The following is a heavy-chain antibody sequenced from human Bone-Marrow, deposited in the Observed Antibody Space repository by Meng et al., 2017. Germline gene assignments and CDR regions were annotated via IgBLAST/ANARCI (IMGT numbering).Heavy chain of an antibody. CDR2: IYTSGST. V-gene: IGHV4-61*02. J-gene: IGHJ4*02. Sequence: VQLQESGPGLVKPSQTLSLTCTVSGGSISSGSYYWSWIRQPAGKGLEWIGRIYTSGSTNYNPSLKSRVTISVDTSKNQFSLKLSSVTAADTAVYYCARELRNGSGSYSPDYWGQGTLVTVSS. D-gene: IGHD3-10*01. CDR3: ARELRNGSGSYSPDY. CDR1: GGSISSGSYY.